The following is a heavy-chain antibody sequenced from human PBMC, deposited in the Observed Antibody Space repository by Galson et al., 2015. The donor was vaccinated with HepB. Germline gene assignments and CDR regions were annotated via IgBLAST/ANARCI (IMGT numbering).Heavy chain of an antibody. D-gene: IGHD2-2*02. CDR3: AKDLGYCSSTSCYTLRYYYYGMDV. CDR2: ISYDGSNK. Sequence: SLRLSCAASGFTFSSYGMHWVRQAPGKGLEWVAVISYDGSNKYYADSVKGRFTISRDNSKNTLYLQMNSLRAEDTAVYYCAKDLGYCSSTSCYTLRYYYYGMDVWGQGTTVTVSS. V-gene: IGHV3-30*18. J-gene: IGHJ6*02. CDR1: GFTFSSYG.